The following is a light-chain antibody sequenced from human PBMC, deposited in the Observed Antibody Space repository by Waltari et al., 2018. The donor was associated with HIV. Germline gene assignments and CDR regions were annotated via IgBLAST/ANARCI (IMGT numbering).Light chain of an antibody. V-gene: IGLV10-54*04. CDR1: SNNVGNQA. J-gene: IGLJ2*01. CDR3: SAWDSSLSAVV. CDR2: RNN. Sequence: QAGLTQPPSVSKGLRQTATLTCPGNSNNVGNQAAAWPQQHQGHPPKRLSYRNNNRPSGISERFSASRSGNTASLTITGLQPEDEADYYCSAWDSSLSAVVFGGGTKLTVL.